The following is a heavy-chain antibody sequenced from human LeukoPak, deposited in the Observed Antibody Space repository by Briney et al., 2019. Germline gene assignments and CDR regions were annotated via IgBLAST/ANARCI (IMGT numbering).Heavy chain of an antibody. Sequence: GGSLRLSCAGSGFTFRDYWMTWVRQAPGKGLECVATIKYDGAEKYYEDSVKGRFTISRDDAKKSLYLQMNSLRAEDTAVYYCARLDGDKAGPADYWGQGTLVTVSS. V-gene: IGHV3-7*01. D-gene: IGHD4-17*01. CDR1: GFTFRDYW. J-gene: IGHJ4*02. CDR2: IKYDGAEK. CDR3: ARLDGDKAGPADY.